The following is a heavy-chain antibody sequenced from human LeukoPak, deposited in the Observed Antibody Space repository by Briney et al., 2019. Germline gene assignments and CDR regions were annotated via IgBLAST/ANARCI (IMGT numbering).Heavy chain of an antibody. J-gene: IGHJ4*02. CDR2: IYYSGST. Sequence: SETLSLTCTVSGGSISSYSYYWGWIRQPPGKGLEWIGYIYYSGSTNYNPSLKSRVTISVDTSKNQFSLRLSSVTAADTAVYYCARVTGYMTEDYFDYWGQGTLITVSS. CDR3: ARVTGYMTEDYFDY. V-gene: IGHV4-61*01. CDR1: GGSISSYSYY. D-gene: IGHD6-13*01.